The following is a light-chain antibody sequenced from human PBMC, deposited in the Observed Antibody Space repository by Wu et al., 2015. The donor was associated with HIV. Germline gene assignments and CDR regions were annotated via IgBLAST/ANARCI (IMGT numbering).Light chain of an antibody. Sequence: EIVLTQSPATLSLSPGERATLSCRANESVSSYLAWYQQKPGQAPRLLIYDSSNRATGIPARFSGSGSGTDFTLTISSLEPEDFTIYYCQQRSNWPFTFGPGTKLDVK. CDR3: QQRSNWPFT. CDR2: DSS. J-gene: IGKJ3*01. V-gene: IGKV3-11*01. CDR1: ESVSSY.